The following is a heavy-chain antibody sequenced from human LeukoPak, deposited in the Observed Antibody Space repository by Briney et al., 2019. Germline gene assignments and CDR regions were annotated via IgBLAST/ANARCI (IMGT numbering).Heavy chain of an antibody. CDR1: GFTFSSYG. D-gene: IGHD2-15*01. CDR3: AKDPRSIVVVVAATPYYFDY. J-gene: IGHJ4*02. V-gene: IGHV3-30*02. CDR2: IRYDGSNK. Sequence: GGSLRLSCAASGFTFSSYGMHWVRQAPGKGLEWVAFIRYDGSNKYYADSVKGRFTISRDNSKNTLYLQMNSLRAEDTAVYYCAKDPRSIVVVVAATPYYFDYWGQGTLVTVFS.